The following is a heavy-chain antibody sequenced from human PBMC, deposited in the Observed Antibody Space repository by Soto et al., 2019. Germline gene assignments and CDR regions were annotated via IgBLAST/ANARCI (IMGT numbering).Heavy chain of an antibody. J-gene: IGHJ4*02. Sequence: QVQLVESGGGVVQPGRSLRLSCAASGFTFSSYGMHWVRQAPGKGLEWVAVISYDGSNKYYADSVKGRFTISRDNSKNTLYLQMNSLRAEDTAVYYCAKEQTFGWFGELLYPGGGGFDYWGQGTLVTVSS. CDR1: GFTFSSYG. CDR2: ISYDGSNK. CDR3: AKEQTFGWFGELLYPGGGGFDY. V-gene: IGHV3-30*18. D-gene: IGHD3-10*01.